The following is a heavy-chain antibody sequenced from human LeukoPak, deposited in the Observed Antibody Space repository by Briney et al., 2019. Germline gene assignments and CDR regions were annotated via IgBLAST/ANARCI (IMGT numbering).Heavy chain of an antibody. Sequence: KPSEILSLTCAVYGGSFSGYYWSWLRQPPGKGLEWIGEINHSGSTNYNPSLKSRVTISVDTSKNQFSLKLSSVTAADTAVYYCARMSGDFLGFCVDYWGQGILVTVSS. D-gene: IGHD7-27*01. CDR3: ARMSGDFLGFCVDY. CDR1: GGSFSGYY. CDR2: INHSGST. V-gene: IGHV4-34*01. J-gene: IGHJ4*02.